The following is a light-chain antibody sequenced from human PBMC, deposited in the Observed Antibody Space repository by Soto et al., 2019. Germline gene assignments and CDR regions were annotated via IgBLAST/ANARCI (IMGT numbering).Light chain of an antibody. V-gene: IGKV3-15*01. CDR2: GAS. Sequence: EIVMTQSPATLSVSPGERATLSCRASQSVGSNLAWYQQKPGQGPRLLIYGASTRAPGIPAMFSGSGSRTEFTLTISSLQSEDSAVYYCQQYNNWPLTFGGGTKVEIK. CDR1: QSVGSN. CDR3: QQYNNWPLT. J-gene: IGKJ4*01.